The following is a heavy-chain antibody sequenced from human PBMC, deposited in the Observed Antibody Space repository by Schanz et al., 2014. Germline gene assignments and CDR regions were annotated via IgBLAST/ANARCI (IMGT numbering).Heavy chain of an antibody. Sequence: VQLVESGGGLVQPGGSLRLSCTASGFTFSSYSMNWVRQAPGKGPEWVSYIRSSSTPIYYADSVKGRFTISRDNSKNTVYIQMNSLRAEDTAVYYCARGGPAYYFDDWGQGTLVTVSS. CDR3: ARGGPAYYFDD. J-gene: IGHJ4*02. CDR2: IRSSSTPI. V-gene: IGHV3-48*01. CDR1: GFTFSSYS.